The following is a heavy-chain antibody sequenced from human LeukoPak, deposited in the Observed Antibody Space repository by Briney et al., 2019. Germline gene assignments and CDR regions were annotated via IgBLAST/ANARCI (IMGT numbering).Heavy chain of an antibody. Sequence: GGSLRLSCAASGFTFSSYAMSWVRQTPGKGLEWVSGISGSGSSTYYADSVKGRFTISRDKSKNTLYLQMNSLRAEDTAIYYCAKDGSSNWYGWFDPWGQGTLVTASS. CDR3: AKDGSSNWYGWFDP. D-gene: IGHD6-13*01. V-gene: IGHV3-23*01. CDR2: ISGSGSST. J-gene: IGHJ5*02. CDR1: GFTFSSYA.